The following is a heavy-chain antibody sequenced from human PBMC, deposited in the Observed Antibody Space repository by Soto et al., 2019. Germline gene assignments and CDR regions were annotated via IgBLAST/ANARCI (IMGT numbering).Heavy chain of an antibody. Sequence: EVQLVESGGTLVQPGGSLRLSCAASGFTFRSYWMSWVRQTPEKGLEWLANIKEDGSGKYYVDSVKGRFTISRDNAKNSLYLQMNSLRADDTAVYYCTRGGRRDSNEHYWGQGTLVIVSS. V-gene: IGHV3-7*01. CDR3: TRGGRRDSNEHY. J-gene: IGHJ4*02. CDR2: IKEDGSGK. CDR1: GFTFRSYW. D-gene: IGHD4-4*01.